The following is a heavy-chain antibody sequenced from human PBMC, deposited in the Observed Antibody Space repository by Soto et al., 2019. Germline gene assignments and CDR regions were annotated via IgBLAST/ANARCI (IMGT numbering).Heavy chain of an antibody. Sequence: QVQLVESGGGVVQPGRSLRLSCAASGFTFSSYAMHWVRQAPGKGLEWVAVISYDGSNKYYADSVKGRFTISRDNSKNTLYLQMNSLRAEDTAVYYCARDPGALVTSLYYYGMDVW. CDR1: GFTFSSYA. CDR2: ISYDGSNK. D-gene: IGHD3-9*01. CDR3: ARDPGALVTSLYYYGMDV. J-gene: IGHJ6*01. V-gene: IGHV3-30-3*01.